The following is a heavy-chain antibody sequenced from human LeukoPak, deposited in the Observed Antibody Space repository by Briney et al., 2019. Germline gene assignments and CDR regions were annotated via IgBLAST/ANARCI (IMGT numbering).Heavy chain of an antibody. J-gene: IGHJ3*02. V-gene: IGHV3-30-3*01. CDR1: GFTFSSYA. CDR3: ARDGKGGYFPNAFDI. D-gene: IGHD3-22*01. Sequence: GGSLRLSCAASGFTFSSYAMHWVRQAPGKGLEWVAVISYDGSNKYYADSVKGRFTISRDNSKNTLYLQMNSLRAEDTAVYYCARDGKGGYFPNAFDIWGQGTMVIVSS. CDR2: ISYDGSNK.